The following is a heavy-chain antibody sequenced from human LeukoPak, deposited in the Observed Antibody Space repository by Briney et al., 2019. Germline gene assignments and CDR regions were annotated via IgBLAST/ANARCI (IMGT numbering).Heavy chain of an antibody. V-gene: IGHV3-33*01. Sequence: PGTSLSLSCEASGFTFSNHGMHWVRQAPGKGLEWVAIIFSDGRIEKYADSVRGRFAISRDNSRNTVYLQMNSLRGEDTAVYSCARGNRGTDDAFDFWGQGTMVTVSS. CDR2: IFSDGRIE. CDR3: ARGNRGTDDAFDF. D-gene: IGHD3-16*01. CDR1: GFTFSNHG. J-gene: IGHJ3*01.